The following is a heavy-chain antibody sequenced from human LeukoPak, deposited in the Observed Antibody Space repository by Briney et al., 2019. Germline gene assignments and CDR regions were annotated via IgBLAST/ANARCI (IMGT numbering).Heavy chain of an antibody. J-gene: IGHJ1*01. CDR3: AAKQWLVRRGYFQH. CDR2: INHSGST. D-gene: IGHD6-19*01. Sequence: SETLSLTCAVYGGSFSGYYWSWIRQPPGKGLEWIGEINHSGSTKYNPSLKSRVTISVDTSKNQFSLKLSSVTAADTAVYYCAAKQWLVRRGYFQHWGQGTLVTVSS. CDR1: GGSFSGYY. V-gene: IGHV4-34*01.